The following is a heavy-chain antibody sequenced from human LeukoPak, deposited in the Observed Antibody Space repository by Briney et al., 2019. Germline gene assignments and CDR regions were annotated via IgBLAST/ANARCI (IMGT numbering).Heavy chain of an antibody. D-gene: IGHD5-12*01. CDR2: LHADGSEK. CDR3: ASGGYSFDY. J-gene: IGHJ4*02. V-gene: IGHV3-7*01. CDR1: GFSLSGYW. Sequence: GGSLRLSCAASGFSLSGYWMSWVRQAPGKGLEWVARLHADGSEKYYVDSVKGRFTISRDNAKNSLYLQMNSLRVEDTAVYYCASGGYSFDYMGQGTLVTVSS.